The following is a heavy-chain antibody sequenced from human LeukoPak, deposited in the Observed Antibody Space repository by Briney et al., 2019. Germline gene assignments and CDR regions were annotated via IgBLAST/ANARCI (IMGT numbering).Heavy chain of an antibody. CDR2: IYPGDSDT. CDR1: GYSFTSYW. Sequence: GESLKISCKGSGYSFTSYWIGWVRQMPGKGLEWMGIIYPGDSDTRYSPSFQGQVTISADKSISTAYLQWSSLKASDTAMYYCARTFPTITGTTRYFDYWGQGTLVTVSS. D-gene: IGHD1-14*01. J-gene: IGHJ4*02. CDR3: ARTFPTITGTTRYFDY. V-gene: IGHV5-51*01.